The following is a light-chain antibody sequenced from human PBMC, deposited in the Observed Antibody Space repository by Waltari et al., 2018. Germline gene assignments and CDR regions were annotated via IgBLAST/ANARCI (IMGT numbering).Light chain of an antibody. CDR1: DSNIVANS. V-gene: IGLV1-47*01. CDR3: ASWDDNLSGSL. CDR2: RND. J-gene: IGLJ2*01. Sequence: QSVLTQPPSASGTPGQTVTISCSGSDSNIVANSVYWFQQLHATAPKLLIYRNDQRPSGVPDRFSGSKSVTSASLAISGLRSEDEASYYCASWDDNLSGSLFGGGTKLTVL.